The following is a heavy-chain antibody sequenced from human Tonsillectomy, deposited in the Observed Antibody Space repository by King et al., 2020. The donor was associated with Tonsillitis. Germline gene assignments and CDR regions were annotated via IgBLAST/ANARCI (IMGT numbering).Heavy chain of an antibody. V-gene: IGHV3-30-3*01. CDR3: AQPLIAVAGRDF. CDR1: GFTFSSYA. Sequence: VQLVESGGGVVQPGRSLRLSCAASGFTFSSYAMHWVRQAPGKGLEWVAVISYDGSNKYYADSVKGRFTISRDNSKNTLYLQMNSRRAEETAVYYCAQPLIAVAGRDFWGQGTLGTVS. CDR2: ISYDGSNK. D-gene: IGHD6-13*01. J-gene: IGHJ4*02.